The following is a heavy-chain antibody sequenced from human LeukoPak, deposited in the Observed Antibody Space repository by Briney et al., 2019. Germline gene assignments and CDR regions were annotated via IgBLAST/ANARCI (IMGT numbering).Heavy chain of an antibody. D-gene: IGHD2-2*01. CDR3: ASGVVPAAAVTGDAFDI. V-gene: IGHV1-69*05. CDR2: IIPIFGTA. J-gene: IGHJ3*02. Sequence: GASVKVSCKASGGTFSSYAISWVRQAPGQGLEWMGGIIPIFGTANYAQKFQGRVTMTRDTSINTAYMELSRLRSDDTAVYYCASGVVPAAAVTGDAFDIWGQGTMVTVSS. CDR1: GGTFSSYA.